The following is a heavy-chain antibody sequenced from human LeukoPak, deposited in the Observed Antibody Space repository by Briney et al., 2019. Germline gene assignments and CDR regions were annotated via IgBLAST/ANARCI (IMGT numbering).Heavy chain of an antibody. D-gene: IGHD3-22*01. CDR2: MNPNSGNT. CDR3: ARGTGRYYDSSGPPTPY. V-gene: IGHV1-8*01. J-gene: IGHJ4*02. Sequence: ASVKVSCKASGYTFTSYDINWVRQATGQGLEWMGWMNPNSGNTGYAQKFQGRVTMTRNTSISTAYIELSSLRSEDTAVYYCARGTGRYYDSSGPPTPYWGQGTLVTVSS. CDR1: GYTFTSYD.